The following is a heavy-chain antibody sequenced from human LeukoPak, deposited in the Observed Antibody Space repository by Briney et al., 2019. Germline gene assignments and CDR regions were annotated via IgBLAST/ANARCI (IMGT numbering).Heavy chain of an antibody. CDR2: IYSGGST. CDR3: ASRNYYDSSGYHDAFDI. V-gene: IGHV3-53*01. J-gene: IGHJ3*02. CDR1: GFTVSSNY. D-gene: IGHD3-22*01. Sequence: GGSLRLSCAASGFTVSSNYMSWVRQAPGKGLEWVSVIYSGGSTYYADSVKGRFTISRDNSKNTLYLQMNRLRAEDTAVYYCASRNYYDSSGYHDAFDIWGQGTMVTVSS.